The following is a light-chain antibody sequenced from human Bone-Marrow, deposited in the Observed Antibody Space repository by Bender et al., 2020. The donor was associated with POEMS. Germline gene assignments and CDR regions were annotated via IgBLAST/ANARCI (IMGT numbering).Light chain of an antibody. J-gene: IGLJ2*01. V-gene: IGLV7-46*01. CDR2: DTS. CDR3: LLSYSGPVV. Sequence: QAVVTQEPSLTVSPGGTITLTCGSRTGAVTSGHYPSWFQQKPGQAPRTLIYDTSNKHSWTPARFSGSLLGGKAALTLSGAQPEDEADYYCLLSYSGPVVFGGGTRLTVL. CDR1: TGAVTSGHY.